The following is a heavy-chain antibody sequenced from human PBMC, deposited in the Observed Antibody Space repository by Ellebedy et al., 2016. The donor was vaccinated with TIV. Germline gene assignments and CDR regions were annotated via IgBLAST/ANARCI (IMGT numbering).Heavy chain of an antibody. CDR3: TRYDFWSGVGIDY. CDR1: GFTFGDYA. D-gene: IGHD3-3*01. V-gene: IGHV3-49*03. J-gene: IGHJ4*02. CDR2: SRGKVYGATT. Sequence: GESLKISCRGSGFTFGDYAVNWFRQAPGKGLEWVGFSRGKVYGATTEYAASVKGRFIISRDDSKSIAYLQMNSLDTEDTAIYYCTRYDFWSGVGIDYWGQGTLVTVSS.